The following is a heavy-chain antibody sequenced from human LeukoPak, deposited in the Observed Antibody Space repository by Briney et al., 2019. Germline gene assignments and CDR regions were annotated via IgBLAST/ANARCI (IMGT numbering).Heavy chain of an antibody. D-gene: IGHD3-16*01. CDR2: ISSSSSTI. J-gene: IGHJ4*02. V-gene: IGHV3-48*01. CDR3: ARGGGADY. CDR1: GFTFSSYS. Sequence: GGSLRLSCAASGFTFSSYSMNWVRQAPGKGLEWVSYISSSSSTIYYADSVKGRFTISRDNAKNSLYLQMNSLRAEDTAVYYCARGGGADYWGQGTLVTVSS.